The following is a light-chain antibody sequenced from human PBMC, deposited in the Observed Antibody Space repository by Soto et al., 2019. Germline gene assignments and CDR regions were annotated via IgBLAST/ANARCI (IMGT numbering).Light chain of an antibody. Sequence: DIVMNQSPDSLAVSLGERATINCKSSQSLLFSSNNKNYLAWYQQKAGQPPKLLIYWASTRESGVPDRFSGSGSGTEFTLTISSLQSEDFAVYYCQQYNNWPPITFGPGTKVDIK. J-gene: IGKJ3*01. CDR1: QSLLFSSNNKNY. CDR2: WAS. CDR3: QQYNNWPPIT. V-gene: IGKV4-1*01.